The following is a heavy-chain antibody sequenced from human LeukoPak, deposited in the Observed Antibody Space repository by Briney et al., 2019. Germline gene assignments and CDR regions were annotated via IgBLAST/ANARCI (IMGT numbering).Heavy chain of an antibody. CDR3: AKAGGGYSYGYYGYYYYMDV. D-gene: IGHD5-18*01. CDR1: GFTFSSYA. Sequence: SGGSLRLSCTASGFTFSSYAMSWVRQAPGKGLEWVSAIRGSGGSTYYVDSVKGRFTISRDNSKNTLYLQMNSLRAEDTAVYYCAKAGGGYSYGYYGYYYYMDVWGKGTTVTVSS. CDR2: IRGSGGST. V-gene: IGHV3-23*01. J-gene: IGHJ6*03.